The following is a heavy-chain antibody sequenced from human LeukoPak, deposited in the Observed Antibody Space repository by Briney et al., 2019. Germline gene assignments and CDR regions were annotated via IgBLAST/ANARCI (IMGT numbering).Heavy chain of an antibody. CDR1: GYTFTSYD. V-gene: IGHV1-8*01. CDR3: ARGPPNWGYDY. Sequence: ASVKVSCKASGYTFTSYDFNWVRQATGHRPEWMGWMSPISGDTGYAQKFQDRVTMTWNTSISTAYMELSSLRSDDTAVYYCARGPPNWGYDYWGPGTLVTVSS. J-gene: IGHJ4*02. CDR2: MSPISGDT. D-gene: IGHD7-27*01.